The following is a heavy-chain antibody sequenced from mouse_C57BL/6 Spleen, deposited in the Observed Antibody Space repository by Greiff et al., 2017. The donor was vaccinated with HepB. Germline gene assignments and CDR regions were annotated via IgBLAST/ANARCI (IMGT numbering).Heavy chain of an antibody. D-gene: IGHD2-2*01. J-gene: IGHJ3*01. Sequence: QVQLQQSGAELVRPGSSVKLSCKASGYTFTSYWMHWVKQRPIQGLEWIGNIDPSDSETHYNQKFKDKATLTVDKSSSTAYMQLSSLTSEDSAVYYCASGYGSLFAYWGQGTLVTVSA. CDR1: GYTFTSYW. CDR3: ASGYGSLFAY. CDR2: IDPSDSET. V-gene: IGHV1-52*01.